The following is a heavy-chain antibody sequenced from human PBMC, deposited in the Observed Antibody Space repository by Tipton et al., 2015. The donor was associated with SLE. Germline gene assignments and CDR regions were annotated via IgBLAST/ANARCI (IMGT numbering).Heavy chain of an antibody. CDR2: IFDSWTT. V-gene: IGHV4-59*12. J-gene: IGHJ3*02. CDR3: AREGDYGDYAGETAAFDI. Sequence: TLSLTCTVSGGSISSYYWTWIRQPPGKGLEWIGYIFDSWTTAYSPSLKSRVTISLDTSMSRFSLRLTSVTAPDTAVYYCAREGDYGDYAGETAAFDIWGQGTMVTVAS. D-gene: IGHD4-17*01. CDR1: GGSISSYY.